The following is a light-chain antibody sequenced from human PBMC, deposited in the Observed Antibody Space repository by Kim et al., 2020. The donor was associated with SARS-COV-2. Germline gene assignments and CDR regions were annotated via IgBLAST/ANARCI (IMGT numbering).Light chain of an antibody. CDR3: QQRGSWPLT. J-gene: IGKJ4*01. Sequence: LSRGERATLSCRASQNILSMLAWYQQKPGQAPRLLIYDTSKRATGIPARFSGSGSGTDFTLTINSLEPDDFAVYYCQQRGSWPLTFGGGTKVDIK. CDR2: DTS. V-gene: IGKV3-11*01. CDR1: QNILSM.